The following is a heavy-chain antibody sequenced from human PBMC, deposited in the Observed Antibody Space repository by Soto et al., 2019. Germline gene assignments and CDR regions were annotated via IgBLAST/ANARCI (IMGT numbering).Heavy chain of an antibody. CDR1: GFPFRSYA. CDR2: ISGSGEIT. CDR3: RGYTVFGEVTRYHFDY. V-gene: IGHV3-23*01. D-gene: IGHD3-3*01. Sequence: GGSLRLSCAASGFPFRSYAMGWVRQAPGKGLEWISVISGSGEITLYTDSVKGRFTISRDFSNNTLSLQMNSLRADDTAIYCARGYTVFGEVTRYHFDYWGQGIQVTVSS. J-gene: IGHJ4*02.